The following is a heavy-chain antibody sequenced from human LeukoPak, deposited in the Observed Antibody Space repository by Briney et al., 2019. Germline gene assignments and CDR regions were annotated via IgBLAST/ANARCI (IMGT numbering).Heavy chain of an antibody. V-gene: IGHV1-18*01. J-gene: IGHJ4*02. CDR2: ISAYNGNT. CDR1: GYTFTSYG. Sequence: ASVKVSCKASGYTFTSYGISWVRQAPGQGLEWMGWISAYNGNTNYAQKLQGRATMTTDTSTSTAYMELRSLRSDDTAVYYCARVEMATITQITYFDYWGQGTLVTVSS. D-gene: IGHD5-24*01. CDR3: ARVEMATITQITYFDY.